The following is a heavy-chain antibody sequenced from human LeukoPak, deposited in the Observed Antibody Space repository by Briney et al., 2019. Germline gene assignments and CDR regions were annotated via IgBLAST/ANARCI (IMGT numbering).Heavy chain of an antibody. V-gene: IGHV4-59*01. CDR3: ARGIWNSSGWGYFDY. J-gene: IGHJ4*02. CDR2: IYYTGNT. Sequence: SETLSLTCTVSGGSISSYYWIWIRQPPGKGLEWIGYIYYTGNTNYNPSLKSRVTISVDTSKNQFSLKLTSVTAADTAVYYCARGIWNSSGWGYFDYWGQGTLVSVSS. CDR1: GGSISSYY. D-gene: IGHD6-19*01.